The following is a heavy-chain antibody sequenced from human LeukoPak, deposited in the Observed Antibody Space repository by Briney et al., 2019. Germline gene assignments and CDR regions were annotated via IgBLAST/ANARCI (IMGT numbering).Heavy chain of an antibody. CDR2: IYSGGST. CDR3: ARRARIAATGYNWFDP. CDR1: GFTFSSYA. V-gene: IGHV3-66*01. Sequence: PGGSLRLSCAASGFTFSSYAMSWVRQAPGKGLEWVSVIYSGGSTYYADSVKGRFTISRDNSKNTLYLQMNSLRAEDTAVYYCARRARIAATGYNWFDPWGQGALVTVSS. D-gene: IGHD6-13*01. J-gene: IGHJ5*02.